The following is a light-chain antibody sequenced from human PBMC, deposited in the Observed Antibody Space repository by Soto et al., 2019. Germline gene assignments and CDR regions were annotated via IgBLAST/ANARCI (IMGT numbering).Light chain of an antibody. J-gene: IGKJ2*01. V-gene: IGKV1-5*03. Sequence: DIQMTQSPSTLSASVGDRVAITCRASQSIGSWLAWYQQKPGKAPKLLIYKATNLQSGVPSRFSGSGSGTDFSLTISSLQPVDSATYYCQQYNDFQYTFGQGTKLE. CDR1: QSIGSW. CDR2: KAT. CDR3: QQYNDFQYT.